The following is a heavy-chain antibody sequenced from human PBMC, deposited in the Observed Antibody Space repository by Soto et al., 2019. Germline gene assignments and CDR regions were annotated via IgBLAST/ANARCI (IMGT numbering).Heavy chain of an antibody. D-gene: IGHD6-13*01. CDR1: GYTFTSYA. J-gene: IGHJ5*02. Sequence: ASVKVSCKASGYTFTSYAMHWVRQAPGQRLEWMGWINAGNGNTKYSQKFQGRVTITRDTSASTAYMELSSLRSEDTAVYYCARDRWYSSSWYYRGGNWFDPWGQGDLVTVSS. V-gene: IGHV1-3*01. CDR3: ARDRWYSSSWYYRGGNWFDP. CDR2: INAGNGNT.